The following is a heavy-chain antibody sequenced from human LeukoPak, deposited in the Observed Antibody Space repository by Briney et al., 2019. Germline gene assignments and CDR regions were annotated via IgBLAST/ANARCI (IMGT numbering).Heavy chain of an antibody. CDR3: ARHRYNGSFSFDY. CDR1: GGSISNYY. J-gene: IGHJ4*02. V-gene: IGHV4-59*08. Sequence: PSETLSLTCTVSGGSISNYYWSWVRQPPGKGLEWIGYIYYSGSTNYNPSLRSRVTISVDTSKNQFSLNLRFVTAADTAVYYCARHRYNGSFSFDYWGQGTLVTVSS. CDR2: IYYSGST. D-gene: IGHD1-26*01.